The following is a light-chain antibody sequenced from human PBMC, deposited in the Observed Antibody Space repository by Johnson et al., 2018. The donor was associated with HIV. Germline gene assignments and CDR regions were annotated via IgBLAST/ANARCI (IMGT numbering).Light chain of an antibody. CDR3: GTWDSSLSAGV. CDR2: DNN. J-gene: IGLJ1*01. Sequence: SVLTQPPSVSAAPGQKVTISCSGSSSNIGNNYVSWYQQLPGTAPKLLIYDNNKRPSGIPDRFSGSKSGTSATLGITGLQTGDEGDYYCGTWDSSLSAGVFGTRTKVTVL. CDR1: SSNIGNNY. V-gene: IGLV1-51*01.